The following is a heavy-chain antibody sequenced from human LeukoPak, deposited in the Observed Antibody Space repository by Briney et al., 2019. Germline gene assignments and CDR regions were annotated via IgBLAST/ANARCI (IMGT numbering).Heavy chain of an antibody. J-gene: IGHJ4*02. CDR3: ARDPTTAMPSFFDY. D-gene: IGHD5-18*01. V-gene: IGHV3-30-3*01. CDR1: GFTFSSYA. CDR2: ISYDGSNK. Sequence: PGGSLRLSCAASGFTFSSYAMHWVRQAPGKGLEWVAVISYDGSNKYYADSVKGRFTISRDNSKNTLYLQMNSLRVEDTAVYYCARDPTTAMPSFFDYWGQGTLVTVSS.